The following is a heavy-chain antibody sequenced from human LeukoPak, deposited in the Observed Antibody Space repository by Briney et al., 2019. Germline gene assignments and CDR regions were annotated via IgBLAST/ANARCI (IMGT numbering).Heavy chain of an antibody. V-gene: IGHV3-74*01. J-gene: IGHJ4*02. CDR1: GFTFSDYW. CDR2: INTDGTFI. CDR3: AREARVECALQY. Sequence: GGSLRLFCAASGFTFSDYWMHWVRQAPGKGLVWVSRINTDGTFIRHADSVQGRFTISRDAAKNTLFLQMNSLRAEDTAVYYCAREARVECALQYWGQGVLVTVSA. D-gene: IGHD3-3*01.